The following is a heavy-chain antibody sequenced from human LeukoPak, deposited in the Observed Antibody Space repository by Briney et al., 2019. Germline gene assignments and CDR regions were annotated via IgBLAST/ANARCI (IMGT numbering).Heavy chain of an antibody. CDR2: INPNSGGT. Sequence: ASVKVSCKASGYTFTGYYMHWVRQAPGQGLEWMGWINPNSGGTNYAQKFQGRVTMTRDTSISTAYMELSRLRSDDTAVYYCARDPIAVAGIKFDYWGQGTLVTVSS. J-gene: IGHJ4*02. CDR3: ARDPIAVAGIKFDY. CDR1: GYTFTGYY. V-gene: IGHV1-2*02. D-gene: IGHD6-19*01.